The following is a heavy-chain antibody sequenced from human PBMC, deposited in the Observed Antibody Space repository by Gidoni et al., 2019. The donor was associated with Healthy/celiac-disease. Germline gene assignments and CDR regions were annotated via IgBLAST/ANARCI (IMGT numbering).Heavy chain of an antibody. J-gene: IGHJ4*02. CDR2: INHSGST. V-gene: IGHV4-34*01. D-gene: IGHD3-3*01. CDR1: GGSFSGYY. Sequence: QVQLQQWGAGLLKPSETLSLTCAVYGGSFSGYYWSWIRQPPGKGLEWIGEINHSGSTNYNPSLKSRVTISVDTSKNQFSLKLSSVTAADTAVYYCARVWRAHGLDYWGQGTLVTVSS. CDR3: ARVWRAHGLDY.